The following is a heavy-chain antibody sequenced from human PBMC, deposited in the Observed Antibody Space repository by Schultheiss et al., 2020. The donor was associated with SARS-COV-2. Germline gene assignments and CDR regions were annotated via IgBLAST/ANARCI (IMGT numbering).Heavy chain of an antibody. CDR3: ARDGYATYYYGMDV. Sequence: SETLSLTCTVSGGSVSSGSYYWSWIRQPPGKGLEWIGYIYNSGSSNNNPSLKSRVTLSLDTSKKQFSLKLSSVTAADTAVYYCARDGYATYYYGMDVWGQGTTVTVSS. V-gene: IGHV4-61*01. D-gene: IGHD5-12*01. J-gene: IGHJ6*02. CDR1: GGSVSSGSYY. CDR2: IYNSGSS.